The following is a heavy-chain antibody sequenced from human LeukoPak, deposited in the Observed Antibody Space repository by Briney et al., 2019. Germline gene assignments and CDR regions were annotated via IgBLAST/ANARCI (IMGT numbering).Heavy chain of an antibody. CDR1: GYTFTSYY. Sequence: ASVKVSCKASGYTFTSYYMHWVRQAPGQALEWMGIINPSGGSTGYAQKFQGRVTMTRDMSTSTVYMELSSLRSEDTAVYYCARETSYVAVAADYYYYMDVWGKGTTVTVSS. CDR3: ARETSYVAVAADYYYYMDV. J-gene: IGHJ6*03. V-gene: IGHV1-46*01. CDR2: INPSGGST. D-gene: IGHD6-19*01.